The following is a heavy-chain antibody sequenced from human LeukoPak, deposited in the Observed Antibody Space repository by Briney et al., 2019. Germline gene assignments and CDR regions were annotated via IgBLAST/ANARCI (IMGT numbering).Heavy chain of an antibody. CDR2: IGGSGGST. CDR1: GFTFSSYA. Sequence: GGSLRLSCAASGFTFSSYAMGWVRQAPGKGLEWVSAIGGSGGSTYYADSVKGRFTISRDNSKNTLYLQMNSLRAEDTAVYYCAKGTSWYSSSWEFDYWGQGTLVTVSS. CDR3: AKGTSWYSSSWEFDY. D-gene: IGHD6-13*01. J-gene: IGHJ4*02. V-gene: IGHV3-23*01.